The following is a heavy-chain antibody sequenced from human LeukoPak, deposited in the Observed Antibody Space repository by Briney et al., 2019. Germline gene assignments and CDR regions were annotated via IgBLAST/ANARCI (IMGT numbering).Heavy chain of an antibody. V-gene: IGHV3-23*01. J-gene: IGHJ4*01. CDR2: LSGSGITT. CDR1: GFTFSNSA. D-gene: IGHD6-19*01. CDR3: AKGIYSSGWSYFDY. Sequence: TGGSLRLSCAASGFTFSNSAMSWVRKAPGKGLEWVSTLSGSGITTYYADSVKGRFTISRDNSKNTLYLQMNTLRAEDSALYYCAKGIYSSGWSYFDYWGHGTLVTVSS.